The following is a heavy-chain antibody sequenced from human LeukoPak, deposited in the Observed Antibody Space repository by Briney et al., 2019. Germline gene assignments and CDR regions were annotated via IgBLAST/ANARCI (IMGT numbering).Heavy chain of an antibody. V-gene: IGHV3-23*01. CDR3: ARGSHDFWSGYEYYYYYYYMDV. D-gene: IGHD3-3*01. CDR1: GFTFSSFA. J-gene: IGHJ6*03. Sequence: GGSLRLSCVPSGFTFSSFAMTWVRQAPGKGLEWVSSISGSGGTTYYADSIKGRFTISRDSSKNMLYLQMNSLRAEDTAVYYCARGSHDFWSGYEYYYYYYYMDVWGKGTTVTVSS. CDR2: ISGSGGTT.